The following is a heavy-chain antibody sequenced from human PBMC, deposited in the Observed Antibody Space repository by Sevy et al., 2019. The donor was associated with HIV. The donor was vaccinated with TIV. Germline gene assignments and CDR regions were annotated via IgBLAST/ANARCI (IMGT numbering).Heavy chain of an antibody. D-gene: IGHD3-3*01. CDR1: GYTLTQLS. CDR3: ATGREYYEGNSGYFDY. J-gene: IGHJ4*02. Sequence: GESLKISCKLSGYTLTQLSMHWVRQAPGKGLEWLGSFDPEDGETIYAQKFQGRFTMTEETSTDTAYMELSSLRSEDTAVYYCATGREYYEGNSGYFDYWGQGTLVTVSS. V-gene: IGHV1-24*01. CDR2: FDPEDGET.